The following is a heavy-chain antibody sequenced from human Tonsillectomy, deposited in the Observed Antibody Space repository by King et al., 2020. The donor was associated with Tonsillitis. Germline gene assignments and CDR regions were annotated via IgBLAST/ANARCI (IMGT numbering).Heavy chain of an antibody. CDR3: VRGGQQV. CDR2: IKQDGSDK. J-gene: IGHJ4*02. CDR1: GFTFSSYW. Sequence: VQLVESGGGLVQPGGSLRLSCAASGFTFSSYWMNWVRQAPGKGLEWVANIKQDGSDKYYVDSVKGRCTISRDNAKYSLYLQMNSLRVDDTAVYYCVRGGQQVWGQGTLVTVSS. V-gene: IGHV3-7*03.